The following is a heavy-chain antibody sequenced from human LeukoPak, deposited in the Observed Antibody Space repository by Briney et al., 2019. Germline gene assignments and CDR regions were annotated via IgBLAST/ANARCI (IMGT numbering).Heavy chain of an antibody. J-gene: IGHJ4*02. Sequence: GGSLRLSCAASGFTFSSYAMHWVRQAPGNGLEWVAVISYDGSNKYYVDSVKGRFTISRDNSKNTLYLQMNSLRAEDTAVYYCARVAAAGTLDFDYWGQGTLVTVSS. CDR2: ISYDGSNK. CDR3: ARVAAAGTLDFDY. V-gene: IGHV3-30-3*01. CDR1: GFTFSSYA. D-gene: IGHD6-13*01.